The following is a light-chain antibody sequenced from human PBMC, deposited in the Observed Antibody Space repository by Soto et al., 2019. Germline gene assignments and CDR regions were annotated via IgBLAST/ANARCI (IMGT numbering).Light chain of an antibody. CDR2: RDN. V-gene: IGLV3-9*01. J-gene: IGLJ2*01. Sequence: SSELTQPLSVSVALGQTARITCGGTTIGTKSVHWYQQKPGQAPVLVIYRDNNRTSGIPERSAGSNAGNTATLTTSRAQAGDEADYSCQVWDSSTFVFGAGTKLTVL. CDR3: QVWDSSTFV. CDR1: TIGTKS.